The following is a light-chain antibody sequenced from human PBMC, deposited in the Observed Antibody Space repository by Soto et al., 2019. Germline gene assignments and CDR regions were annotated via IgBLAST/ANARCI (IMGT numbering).Light chain of an antibody. Sequence: DIVLTQCPASLSLPPGERATLSCRASQSVSSSFLAWYQQKPGQAPRLLIYGASRRATGIADRFAGSGSGTDFTLTSSRVEPEVFAVYYWQQYDSSLTFGLGTKVEIK. CDR2: GAS. CDR3: QQYDSSLT. CDR1: QSVSSSF. J-gene: IGKJ1*01. V-gene: IGKV3-20*01.